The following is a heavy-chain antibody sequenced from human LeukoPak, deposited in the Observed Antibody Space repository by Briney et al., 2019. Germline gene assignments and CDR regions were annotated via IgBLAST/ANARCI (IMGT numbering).Heavy chain of an antibody. CDR1: GFTITTNY. V-gene: IGHV3-66*01. Sequence: GGSLRLSCAASGFTITTNYMTWVRQAPGKGLEWVSLIYSAGTTYYADSVQGRFTISRDNSKNTLYLQMDSLRAEDTAVYYCARGMWVVRGVIHDYWGQGTLVTVSS. D-gene: IGHD3-10*01. CDR3: ARGMWVVRGVIHDY. J-gene: IGHJ4*02. CDR2: IYSAGTT.